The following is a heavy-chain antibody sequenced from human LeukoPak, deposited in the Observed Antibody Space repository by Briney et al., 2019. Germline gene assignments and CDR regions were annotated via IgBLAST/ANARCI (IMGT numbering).Heavy chain of an antibody. CDR1: GGSISSSSYY. CDR3: ARVAAAGNYYFDY. Sequence: SETLSLTCTVSGGSISSSSYYWGWIRQPPGKGLEWIGSIYYSGSTYYNPSLKSRVTISVDTSKNQFSLKLSSVTAADTAVYFCARVAAAGNYYFDYWGQGTLVTVSS. V-gene: IGHV4-39*07. D-gene: IGHD6-13*01. CDR2: IYYSGST. J-gene: IGHJ4*02.